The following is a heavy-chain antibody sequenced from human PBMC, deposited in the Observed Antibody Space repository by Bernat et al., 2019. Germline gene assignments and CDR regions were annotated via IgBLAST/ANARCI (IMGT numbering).Heavy chain of an antibody. V-gene: IGHV3-7*03. CDR1: GFTFSSYW. Sequence: EVQLVESGGGLVQPGGSLRLSCAASGFTFSSYWMSWVRQAPGKGLEWVANIKQDGSEKYYVDSVKGRFTISRDNANNSLYLQMNSLRAEDTAMYYCAREPDRYDFWSGYYSSWFDPWGQGTLVTVSS. CDR3: AREPDRYDFWSGYYSSWFDP. CDR2: IKQDGSEK. D-gene: IGHD3-3*01. J-gene: IGHJ5*02.